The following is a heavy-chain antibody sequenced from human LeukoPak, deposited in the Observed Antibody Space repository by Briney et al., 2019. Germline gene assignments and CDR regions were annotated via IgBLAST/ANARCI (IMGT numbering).Heavy chain of an antibody. CDR3: AKYAYNWNAPDGFDM. V-gene: IGHV3-21*06. Sequence: GGSLRLSCAASAFSLNAYNMNWVRQAPGKGLEWVSSISSSSSYIYYADSVKGRFTISRDNSESTLFLQMNSLTTDDTSVYFCAKYAYNWNAPDGFDMWGQGTMVIVSS. CDR2: ISSSSSYI. D-gene: IGHD1-1*01. J-gene: IGHJ3*02. CDR1: AFSLNAYN.